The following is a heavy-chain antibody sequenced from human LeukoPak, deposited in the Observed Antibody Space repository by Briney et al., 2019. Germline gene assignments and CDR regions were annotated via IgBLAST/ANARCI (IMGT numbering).Heavy chain of an antibody. CDR2: ISWNSGSI. J-gene: IGHJ4*02. V-gene: IGHV3-9*01. CDR1: GFTFSSYA. D-gene: IGHD6-13*01. CDR3: AKDISVAAAEGGDFDY. Sequence: GRSLRLSCAASGFTFSSYAMHWVRQAPGKGLEWVSGISWNSGSINYADSVKGRFTISRDNAKNSLYLQMNSLRPEDTALYYCAKDISVAAAEGGDFDYLGQGTLVTVSS.